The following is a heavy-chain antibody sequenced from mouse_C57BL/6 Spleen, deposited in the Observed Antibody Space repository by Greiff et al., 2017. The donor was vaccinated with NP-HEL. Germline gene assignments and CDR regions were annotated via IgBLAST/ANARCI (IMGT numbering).Heavy chain of an antibody. J-gene: IGHJ3*01. Sequence: EVKLVESGEGLVKPGGSLKLSCAASGFTFSSYAMSWVRQTPEKRLEWVAYISSGGDYIYYADTVKGRFTISRDNARNTLYLQMSSLKSEDTAMYYCTSLYYSTPFAYWGQGTLVTVSA. CDR1: GFTFSSYA. V-gene: IGHV5-9-1*02. CDR2: ISSGGDYI. CDR3: TSLYYSTPFAY. D-gene: IGHD2-5*01.